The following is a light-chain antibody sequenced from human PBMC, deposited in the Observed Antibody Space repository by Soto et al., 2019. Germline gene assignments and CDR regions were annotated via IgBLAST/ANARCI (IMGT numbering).Light chain of an antibody. J-gene: IGKJ4*01. V-gene: IGKV3-20*01. Sequence: EIVLTQSPGPLSLSPGERATLSCRASQSVSSSYLAWYQQKPGQAPRLLIYGASSRATGIPDRFRGSGSGTDFTLTINRLEPEDFAVYYCQQYDNSAFTFGGGTKVEIK. CDR1: QSVSSSY. CDR2: GAS. CDR3: QQYDNSAFT.